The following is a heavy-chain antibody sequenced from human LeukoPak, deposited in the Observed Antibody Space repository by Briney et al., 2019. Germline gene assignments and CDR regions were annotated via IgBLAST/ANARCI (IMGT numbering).Heavy chain of an antibody. V-gene: IGHV1-24*01. D-gene: IGHD6-13*01. CDR1: GYTLTQLS. CDR3: ATPAAAGNFDY. Sequence: ASVKVSCKVSGYTLTQLSMHGVRQAPGKGLEGMGGFDPEEGETIYAQKFQGRVTMTEDTSRDTAYMELSSLRSEDTAVYYCATPAAAGNFDYWGQGTLVTVSS. CDR2: FDPEEGET. J-gene: IGHJ4*02.